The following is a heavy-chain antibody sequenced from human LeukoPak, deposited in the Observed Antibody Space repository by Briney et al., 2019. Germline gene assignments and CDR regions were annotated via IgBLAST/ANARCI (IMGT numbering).Heavy chain of an antibody. V-gene: IGHV3-21*01. CDR2: SSSFSTSV. D-gene: IGHD2/OR15-2a*01. Sequence: TGGSLRLSCVVSGFTFSTYSMNWVRQAPGKGLEWVSSSSSFSTSVYYADSVKGRFTISRDSAKNSLYLRMSSLRAEDTAVYYCTRDHEYWSVTDYWGQGTLVTVST. CDR3: TRDHEYWSVTDY. CDR1: GFTFSTYS. J-gene: IGHJ4*02.